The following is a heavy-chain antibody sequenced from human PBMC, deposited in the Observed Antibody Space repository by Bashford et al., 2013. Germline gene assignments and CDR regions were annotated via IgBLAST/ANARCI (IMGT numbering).Heavy chain of an antibody. Sequence: WVRQAPGQGLEWMGGIIPIFGTANYAQKFQGRVTITADESTSTAYMELSSLRSEDTAVYYCASAVPELRLESYWFDPWGQGPWSPSPQ. CDR3: ASAVPELRLESYWFDP. CDR2: IIPIFGTA. V-gene: IGHV1-69*01. D-gene: IGHD3-16*01. J-gene: IGHJ5*02.